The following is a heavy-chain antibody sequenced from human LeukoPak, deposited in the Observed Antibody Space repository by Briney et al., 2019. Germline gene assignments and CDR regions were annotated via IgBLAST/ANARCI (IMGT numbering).Heavy chain of an antibody. Sequence: GASVKVSCKASGYTFTSYGISWMRQAPGQGLEWMGWISAYNGHTNYAQKLQGRVTMTTDTSTSTAYMELRSLRSDDTAVYYCARERYGAAAGTTGDFDYWGQGTLVTVSS. D-gene: IGHD6-13*01. CDR2: ISAYNGHT. J-gene: IGHJ4*02. CDR3: ARERYGAAAGTTGDFDY. V-gene: IGHV1-18*01. CDR1: GYTFTSYG.